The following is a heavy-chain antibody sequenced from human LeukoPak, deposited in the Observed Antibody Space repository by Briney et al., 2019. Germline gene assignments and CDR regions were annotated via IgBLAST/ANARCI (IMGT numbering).Heavy chain of an antibody. CDR2: ISNSGGST. D-gene: IGHD3-22*01. CDR3: ATDREGDPSAYYLV. CDR1: GFTFSSYA. V-gene: IGHV3-23*01. J-gene: IGHJ4*02. Sequence: GGSLRLSCAASGFTFSSYAMSWVRQAPGKGLEWVSAISNSGGSTYYSDSGKGRFTISRDNSKNTLFLQMNSLRAEDSAVYYCATDREGDPSAYYLVGGQGTLITVSS.